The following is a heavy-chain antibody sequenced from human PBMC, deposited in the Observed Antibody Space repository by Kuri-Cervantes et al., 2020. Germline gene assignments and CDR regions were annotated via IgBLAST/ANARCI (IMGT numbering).Heavy chain of an antibody. D-gene: IGHD6-13*01. Sequence: SVKVSCKASGYTFTSYDINWVRQATGQGLEWMGWMNPNSGNTGYAQKFQGRVTMTRNTSISTAYMELSSLRSEDTAVYYCATSPEYSSSWYFLRPRDAFDIWGQGTMVTVSS. J-gene: IGHJ3*02. V-gene: IGHV1-8*01. CDR3: ATSPEYSSSWYFLRPRDAFDI. CDR2: MNPNSGNT. CDR1: GYTFTSYD.